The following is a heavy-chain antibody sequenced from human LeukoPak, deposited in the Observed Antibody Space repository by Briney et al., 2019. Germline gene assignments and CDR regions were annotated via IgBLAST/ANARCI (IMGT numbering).Heavy chain of an antibody. Sequence: GGSLRLSCAASGFTFSSYGMHWVRQAPGKGLEWVAVMSYDGSNKYYADSVKGRFTISRDNSKNTLYLQMNSLRAEDTAVYYCAKDMQLLWFGEPTPHRYYYGMDVWGQGTTVTVSS. CDR2: MSYDGSNK. CDR1: GFTFSSYG. CDR3: AKDMQLLWFGEPTPHRYYYGMDV. J-gene: IGHJ6*02. V-gene: IGHV3-30*18. D-gene: IGHD3-10*01.